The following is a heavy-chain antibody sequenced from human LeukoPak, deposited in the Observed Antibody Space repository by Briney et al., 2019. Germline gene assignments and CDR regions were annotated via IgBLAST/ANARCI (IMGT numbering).Heavy chain of an antibody. J-gene: IGHJ4*02. Sequence: PSETLSLTCTVSGGSITTNNYYWGWIRQPPGKGLEWIGSIYYSGSTYYNPSLKSRVTISVDTSKNQFSLKLSSVTAADTAVYYCARTVAARQSRPFDYWGQGTLVTVSS. D-gene: IGHD6-6*01. V-gene: IGHV4-39*07. CDR2: IYYSGST. CDR1: GGSITTNNYY. CDR3: ARTVAARQSRPFDY.